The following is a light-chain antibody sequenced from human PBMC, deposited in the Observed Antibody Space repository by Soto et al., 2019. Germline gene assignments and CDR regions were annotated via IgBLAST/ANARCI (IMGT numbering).Light chain of an antibody. V-gene: IGLV1-44*01. Sequence: QSLLTQPPSASGTPGQRVTISCSGGSSNIGTNAVNWYQQLPGTAPKLLIYNNNQRPSGVPVRFSGSKSGTSASLAISGFQSEDEADYYCAAWDDSPNGYVFGTGTKVTVL. CDR1: SSNIGTNA. J-gene: IGLJ1*01. CDR3: AAWDDSPNGYV. CDR2: NNN.